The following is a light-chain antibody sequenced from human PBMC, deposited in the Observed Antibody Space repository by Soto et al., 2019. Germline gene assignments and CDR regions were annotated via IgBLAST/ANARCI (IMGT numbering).Light chain of an antibody. CDR1: QSIISW. CDR2: KAS. CDR3: QQCNTYSRT. V-gene: IGKV1-5*03. J-gene: IGKJ1*01. Sequence: DIQLTQSPSTLSASVGDSVTITCRASQSIISWLAWYQQKPGTAPKLLIYKASTLESGVPSRFSGSGSGTEFTLTISSLQPDDVATYYCQQCNTYSRTFGQGTKVEIK.